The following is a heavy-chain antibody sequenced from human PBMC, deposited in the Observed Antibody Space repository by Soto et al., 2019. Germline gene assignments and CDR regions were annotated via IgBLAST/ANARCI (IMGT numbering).Heavy chain of an antibody. CDR1: VFLFSSSW. J-gene: IGHJ4*02. CDR3: ARGIGFSAQDD. D-gene: IGHD6-13*01. V-gene: IGHV3-74*01. Sequence: EMQLVESGGGLVQPGGSLRLSCAASVFLFSSSWMHWVSQAPVKGLVWVSRISGELSSTDYADSVKGRFTISRDNAKNTLYLQMDSLSADDSAVYFCARGIGFSAQDDWGQGTLVTVSS. CDR2: ISGELSST.